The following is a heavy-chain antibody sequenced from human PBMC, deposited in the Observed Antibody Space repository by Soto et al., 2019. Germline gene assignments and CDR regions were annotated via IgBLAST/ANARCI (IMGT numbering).Heavy chain of an antibody. CDR1: GFTFSNAW. D-gene: IGHD4-17*01. J-gene: IGHJ6*02. CDR3: ARAYGDYYGMDV. Sequence: GGSLRLSCAASGFTFSNAWMSWVRQATGKGLEWVSAIGTAGDTYYPGSVKGRFTISRENAKNSLYLQMNSLRAEDTAVYYCARAYGDYYGMDVWGQGTTVTVSS. CDR2: IGTAGDT. V-gene: IGHV3-13*01.